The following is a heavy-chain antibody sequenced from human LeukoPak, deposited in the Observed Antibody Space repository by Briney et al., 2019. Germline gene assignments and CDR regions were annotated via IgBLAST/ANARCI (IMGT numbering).Heavy chain of an antibody. V-gene: IGHV1-46*01. J-gene: IGHJ4*02. CDR2: INPSGGST. D-gene: IGHD5-18*01. CDR3: ARGSGIQLWLRLFDY. Sequence: ASVKVSCKASGYTFTSYYMHWVRPAPGQGLEWMGIINPSGGSTSYAQKFQGRVTMTRDTSTSTVYMELSSLRSEDTAVYYCARGSGIQLWLRLFDYWGQGTLVTVSS. CDR1: GYTFTSYY.